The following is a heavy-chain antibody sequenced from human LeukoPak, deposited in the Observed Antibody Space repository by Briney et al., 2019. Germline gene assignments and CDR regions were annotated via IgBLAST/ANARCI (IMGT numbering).Heavy chain of an antibody. CDR2: INSDGSST. V-gene: IGHV3-74*01. CDR3: AGAASGYDSPPWFDP. Sequence: GGSLRLSCAASGLTFSSYWMHWVRQAPGKGLVRVSRINSDGSSTSYADSVKGRFTSSRDNAKNTLYLQMNSLRAEDTAVYYCAGAASGYDSPPWFDPWGQGTLVTVSS. D-gene: IGHD5-12*01. J-gene: IGHJ5*02. CDR1: GLTFSSYW.